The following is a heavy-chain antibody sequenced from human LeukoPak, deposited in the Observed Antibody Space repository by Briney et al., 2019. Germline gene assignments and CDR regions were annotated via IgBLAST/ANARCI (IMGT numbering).Heavy chain of an antibody. J-gene: IGHJ4*02. V-gene: IGHV3-66*04. CDR3: ARPPYGGVDY. D-gene: IGHD4-23*01. CDR2: IYSCGSI. CDR1: GLTVSSY. Sequence: GGAPGISCAASGLTVSSYMSWVRPAPGKGVEWVSVIYSCGSIYYADSVKGRFTISRDKSKNTLYLQMNSLRAEDTAVYYCARPPYGGVDYWGQGTLVTVSS.